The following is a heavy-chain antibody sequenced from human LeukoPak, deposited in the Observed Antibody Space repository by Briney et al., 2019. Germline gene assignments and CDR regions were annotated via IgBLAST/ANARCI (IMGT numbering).Heavy chain of an antibody. CDR3: ARTEIVVVPAAYDY. CDR2: ISAYNGNT. Sequence: GASVKVSCKASGYTFTSYGISWVRQAPGQGLEWMGWISAYNGNTSYAQKLQGRVTMTTDTSTSTAYMELRSLRSDDTAVYYCARTEIVVVPAAYDYWGQGTLVTVSS. D-gene: IGHD2-2*01. V-gene: IGHV1-18*01. CDR1: GYTFTSYG. J-gene: IGHJ4*02.